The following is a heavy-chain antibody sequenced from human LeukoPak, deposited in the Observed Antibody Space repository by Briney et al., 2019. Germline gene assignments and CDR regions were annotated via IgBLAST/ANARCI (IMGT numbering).Heavy chain of an antibody. V-gene: IGHV4-39*01. J-gene: IGHJ6*02. Sequence: SETLSLTCSVSGDSIRSGHSYWGWIRQDPRKGLEWIASIYYVGSPHYNPSLNSRRVTMSVDTTKNQFSLTLTPVTAADTAIYYCARLPITKRAMDVWGQGTTVTVSS. CDR2: IYYVGSP. CDR1: GDSIRSGHSY. D-gene: IGHD3-3*01. CDR3: ARLPITKRAMDV.